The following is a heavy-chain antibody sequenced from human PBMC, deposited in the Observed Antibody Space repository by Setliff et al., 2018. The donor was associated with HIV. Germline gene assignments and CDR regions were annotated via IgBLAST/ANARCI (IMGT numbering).Heavy chain of an antibody. Sequence: GGSLRLSCGASGFTFSGSPMHWVRQASGKGLEWVGRIKTEAEGYATAYAASVKGRFTISRDDSKNTLYLQMNSLKTDDTAVYFCTKFSEWSEDYWGQGTLVTVSS. V-gene: IGHV3-73*01. J-gene: IGHJ4*02. CDR2: IKTEAEGYAT. CDR1: GFTFSGSP. CDR3: TKFSEWSEDY. D-gene: IGHD3-3*01.